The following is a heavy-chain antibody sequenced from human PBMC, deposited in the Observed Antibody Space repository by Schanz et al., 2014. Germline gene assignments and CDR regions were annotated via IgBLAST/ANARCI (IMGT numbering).Heavy chain of an antibody. D-gene: IGHD1-26*01. V-gene: IGHV3-48*01. CDR2: ISGSSRTI. J-gene: IGHJ4*02. Sequence: EVQLAESGGGLVQPGRSLRLSCAASGFTFSSYGMHWVRQAPGKGLEWVSYISGSSRTIYYADSMKGRFTVSRDNAENALYQQMSSRRAEDTGLYFCARGGSGSHYHLDYWGQGTLVTVSS. CDR3: ARGGSGSHYHLDY. CDR1: GFTFSSYG.